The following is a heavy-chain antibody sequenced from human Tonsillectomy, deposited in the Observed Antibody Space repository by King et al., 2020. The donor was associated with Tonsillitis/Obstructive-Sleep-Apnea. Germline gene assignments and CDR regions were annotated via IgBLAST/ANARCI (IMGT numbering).Heavy chain of an antibody. CDR2: IYHSGST. CDR3: ARAVAHFDY. Sequence: QLQESGSGLVKPSQTLSLTCAVSGGSISSGGYSWSWIRQPPGKGLEWIGYIYHSGSTYYNPSLKSRVTISVNRSKNQFSLKLSSVTAADTAVYYCARAVAHFDYWGQGTLVTVSS. D-gene: IGHD6-19*01. V-gene: IGHV4-30-2*01. J-gene: IGHJ4*02. CDR1: GGSISSGGYS.